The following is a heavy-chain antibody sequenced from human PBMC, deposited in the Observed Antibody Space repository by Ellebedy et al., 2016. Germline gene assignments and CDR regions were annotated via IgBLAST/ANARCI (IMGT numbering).Heavy chain of an antibody. Sequence: GESLKISCAASGFTFSSYTMQWVRQAPGKGLEWVATISYDGSNKYYADSVKGRFTISRDNSKNTMYLQMNSLRAEDTAVYYCARDPHVSYYDSGGRLHLDYWGQGTLVTVSS. CDR1: GFTFSSYT. CDR3: ARDPHVSYYDSGGRLHLDY. CDR2: ISYDGSNK. D-gene: IGHD3-22*01. J-gene: IGHJ4*02. V-gene: IGHV3-30-3*01.